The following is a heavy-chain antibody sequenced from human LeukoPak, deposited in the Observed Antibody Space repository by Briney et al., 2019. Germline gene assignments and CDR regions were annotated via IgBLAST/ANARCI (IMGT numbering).Heavy chain of an antibody. Sequence: GASVKVSCKASGGTFSSYAISWVRQAPGQGLEWMGRIIPIFGTANYAQKFQGRVTITTDESTSTAYMELSSLRSEDTAVYYCARDVDYNGAFDIWGQGTMVTVSS. CDR2: IIPIFGTA. CDR1: GGTFSSYA. CDR3: ARDVDYNGAFDI. D-gene: IGHD4-11*01. J-gene: IGHJ3*02. V-gene: IGHV1-69*05.